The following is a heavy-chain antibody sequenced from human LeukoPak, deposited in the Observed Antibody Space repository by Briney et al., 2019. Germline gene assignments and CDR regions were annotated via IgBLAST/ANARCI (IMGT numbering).Heavy chain of an antibody. CDR1: GYTFTSYY. Sequence: VASVKVSCKASGYTFTSYYMHWVRQAPGQGLEWMGWINPNSGGTNYAQKFQGRVTMTRDTSISTAYMELSRLRSDDTAVYYCARVQSSGSFDQWGQGTLVTVSS. CDR2: INPNSGGT. CDR3: ARVQSSGSFDQ. D-gene: IGHD6-19*01. V-gene: IGHV1-2*02. J-gene: IGHJ4*02.